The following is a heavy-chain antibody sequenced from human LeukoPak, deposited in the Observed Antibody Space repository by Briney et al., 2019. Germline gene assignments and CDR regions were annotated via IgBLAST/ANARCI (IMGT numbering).Heavy chain of an antibody. CDR3: ARNKKGDRYTYGHDY. CDR2: ISSSSSFI. CDR1: GFNFSNYS. J-gene: IGHJ4*02. D-gene: IGHD5-18*01. V-gene: IGHV3-21*01. Sequence: GGSLRLSCAASGFNFSNYSMKWVRQAPGKGLEWVSSISSSSSFIYYTDSVRGRFTISRDNAKNSLYLQMNTLRAEDTAVYYCARNKKGDRYTYGHDYWGQGTLVTVSS.